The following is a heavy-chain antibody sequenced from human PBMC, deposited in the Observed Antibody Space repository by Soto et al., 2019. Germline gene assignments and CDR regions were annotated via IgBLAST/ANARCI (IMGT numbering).Heavy chain of an antibody. CDR1: GYTFTSYA. CDR3: ARAPTTVVTPNNWFEP. V-gene: IGHV1-3*01. Sequence: ASVKVSCKASGYTFTSYAMHWVRQAPGQRLEWMGWINAGNGNTKYSQKFQGRVTITRDTSASTAYMELSSLRSEDTAVYYCARAPTTVVTPNNWFEPWGQGTLVTVSS. J-gene: IGHJ5*02. D-gene: IGHD4-17*01. CDR2: INAGNGNT.